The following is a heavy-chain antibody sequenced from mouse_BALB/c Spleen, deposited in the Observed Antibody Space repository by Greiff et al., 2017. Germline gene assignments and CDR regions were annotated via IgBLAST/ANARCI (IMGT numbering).Heavy chain of an antibody. J-gene: IGHJ2*01. CDR2: INSNGGST. CDR1: GFTFSSYY. V-gene: IGHV5-6-2*01. Sequence: EVKVVESGGGLVKLGGSLKLSCAASGFTFSSYYMSWVRQTPEKRLELVAAINSNGGSTYYPDTVKGRFTISRDNAKNTLYLQMSSLKSEDTALYYCARDHNFDYWGQGTTLTVSS. CDR3: ARDHNFDY.